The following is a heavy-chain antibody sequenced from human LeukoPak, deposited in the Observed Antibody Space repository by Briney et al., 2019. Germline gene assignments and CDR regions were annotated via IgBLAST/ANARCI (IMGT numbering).Heavy chain of an antibody. Sequence: SETLSLTCAVSGYSISSGYYCGWIRQPPGKGVEWIGSIYHSGSTYYNPSLKSRVTISVDTSKNQFSLKLSSVTAADTAVYYCARRDSGSYYGLDYWGQRTLVTVSS. D-gene: IGHD1-26*01. CDR3: ARRDSGSYYGLDY. CDR1: GYSISSGYY. V-gene: IGHV4-38-2*01. J-gene: IGHJ4*02. CDR2: IYHSGST.